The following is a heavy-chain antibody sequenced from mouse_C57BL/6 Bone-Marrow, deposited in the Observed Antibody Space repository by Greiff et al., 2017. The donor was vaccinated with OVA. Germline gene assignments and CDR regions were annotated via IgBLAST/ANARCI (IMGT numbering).Heavy chain of an antibody. CDR3: ARSCYYGSTWYFDV. CDR2: IDPSDSYT. J-gene: IGHJ1*03. Sequence: QVQLQQPGAELVKPGASVKLSCKASGYTFTSYWMQWVKQRPGQGLEWIGEIDPSDSYTNYNQKFKGKATLTVDTSSSTAYMHLSSLTSEDSAVYYCARSCYYGSTWYFDVWGTGTTVTVSS. D-gene: IGHD1-1*01. CDR1: GYTFTSYW. V-gene: IGHV1-50*01.